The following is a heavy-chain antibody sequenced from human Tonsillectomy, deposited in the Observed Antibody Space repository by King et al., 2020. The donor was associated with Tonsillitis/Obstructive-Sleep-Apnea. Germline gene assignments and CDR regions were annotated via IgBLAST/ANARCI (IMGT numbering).Heavy chain of an antibody. V-gene: IGHV3-21*01. CDR3: ARISNWGSGYFDY. D-gene: IGHD7-27*01. CDR1: GFTFSSYS. CDR2: ISSSSSYT. J-gene: IGHJ4*02. Sequence: VQLVESGGGLVKPGGSLRLSCAASGFTFSSYSMNWVRQAPGKGLEWVSSISSSSSYTYYADSVKGRFTISRDNAKNSLYLQMNSLRAEDTAVYYCARISNWGSGYFDYWGQGTLVTVSS.